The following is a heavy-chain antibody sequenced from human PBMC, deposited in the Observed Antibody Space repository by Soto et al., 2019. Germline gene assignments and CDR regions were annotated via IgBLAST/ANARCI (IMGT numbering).Heavy chain of an antibody. CDR1: GFTFSSYS. D-gene: IGHD1-26*01. CDR3: ARDIMLVGATDDAFDI. CDR2: ISSSSSTI. V-gene: IGHV3-48*02. Sequence: GGSLRLSCAASGFTFSSYSMNWVRQAPGKGLEWVSYISSSSSTIYYADSVKGRFTISRDNAKNSLYLQMNSLRDEDTAVYYCARDIMLVGATDDAFDIWGQGTMVTVSS. J-gene: IGHJ3*02.